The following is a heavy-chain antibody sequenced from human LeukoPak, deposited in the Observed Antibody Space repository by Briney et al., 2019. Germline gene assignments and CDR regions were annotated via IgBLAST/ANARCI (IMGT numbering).Heavy chain of an antibody. Sequence: PGGSLRLSCTASGFTFNSYAMSWVRQAPGKGLEWVSAISGTGGSTYYADSVKGRFTISRDNSKNTLYLQMNSLRNEDTAVYYCAKDVVVVPAAKGVSNWFDPWGQGTLVTVSS. J-gene: IGHJ5*02. D-gene: IGHD2-2*01. CDR1: GFTFNSYA. V-gene: IGHV3-23*01. CDR3: AKDVVVVPAAKGVSNWFDP. CDR2: ISGTGGST.